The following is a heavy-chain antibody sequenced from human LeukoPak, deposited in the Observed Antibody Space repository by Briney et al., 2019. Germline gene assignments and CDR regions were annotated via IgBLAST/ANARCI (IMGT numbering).Heavy chain of an antibody. J-gene: IGHJ4*02. CDR2: IYYSGST. V-gene: IGHV4-39*07. Sequence: LETLSLTCTVSGGSISSSSYYWGWIRQPPGKGLEWIGSIYYSGSTYYNPSLKSRVTISVDTSRNQFSLKLSSVTAAYTAVYYCARVSTVTYGVLEXXXQGTLVNGSS. CDR3: ARVSTVTYGVLEX. D-gene: IGHD4-17*01. CDR1: GGSISSSSYY.